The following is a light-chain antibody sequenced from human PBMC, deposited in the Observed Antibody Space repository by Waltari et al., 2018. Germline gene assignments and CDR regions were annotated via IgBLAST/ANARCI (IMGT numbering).Light chain of an antibody. Sequence: EIVLTQSPATLSLSPGERATISCRASQTIDNYLAWYQQKPGQAPRLLIYDVSNRATGIPARFSGSGSGTDFTLTISSLEPEDFAVYYCQHRSVWPPTFGGGTKVEIK. CDR1: QTIDNY. V-gene: IGKV3-11*01. J-gene: IGKJ4*01. CDR3: QHRSVWPPT. CDR2: DVS.